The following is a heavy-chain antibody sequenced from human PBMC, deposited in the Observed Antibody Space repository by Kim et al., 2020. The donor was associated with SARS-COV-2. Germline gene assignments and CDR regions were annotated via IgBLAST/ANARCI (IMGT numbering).Heavy chain of an antibody. D-gene: IGHD5-12*01. J-gene: IGHJ5*02. V-gene: IGHV4-39*01. CDR1: GGSISSSSYY. CDR3: ARQGHSGYDFLVPLLTWFDP. CDR2: IYYSGST. Sequence: SETLSLTCTVSGGSISSSSYYWGWIRQPPGKGLEWIGSIYYSGSTYYNPSLKSRVTISVDTSKNQFSLKLSSVTAADTAVYYCARQGHSGYDFLVPLLTWFDPWGQGTLVTVSS.